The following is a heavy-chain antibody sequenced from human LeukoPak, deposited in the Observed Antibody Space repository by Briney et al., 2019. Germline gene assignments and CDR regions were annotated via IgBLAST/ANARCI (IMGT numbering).Heavy chain of an antibody. D-gene: IGHD3-10*01. CDR1: GGTFSSYA. J-gene: IGHJ4*02. CDR2: IIPILGIA. Sequence: SVKVSCKASGGTFSSYAISWVRQAPGQGLEWMGRIIPILGIANYAQKFQGRVTITADKSTSTAYMELSSLRSDDTAVYYCARSYTYYGSGSPTNYWGQGTLVTVSS. V-gene: IGHV1-69*04. CDR3: ARSYTYYGSGSPTNY.